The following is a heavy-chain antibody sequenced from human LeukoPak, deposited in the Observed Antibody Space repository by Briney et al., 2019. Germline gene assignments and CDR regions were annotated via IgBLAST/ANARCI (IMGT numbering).Heavy chain of an antibody. V-gene: IGHV3-33*01. CDR1: GFTFSSYG. CDR3: ARYVKTAIFRALDY. J-gene: IGHJ4*02. Sequence: GGSLRLSCATSGFTFSSYGMHWVRQAPGKGLEWVAVIWYDGSNEYYADSVKGRFTISRDNSKNTLYLHMNSLRAEDTAVYYCARYVKTAIFRALDYWGQGTLVTVSS. CDR2: IWYDGSNE. D-gene: IGHD5-18*01.